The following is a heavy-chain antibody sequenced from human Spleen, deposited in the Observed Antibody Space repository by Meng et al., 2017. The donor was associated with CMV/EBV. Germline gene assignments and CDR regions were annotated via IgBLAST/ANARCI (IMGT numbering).Heavy chain of an antibody. V-gene: IGHV3-53*01. D-gene: IGHD6-19*01. CDR1: GFTVSSNY. J-gene: IGHJ5*02. CDR2: IYSGGRT. Sequence: GGSLRLSCAASGFTVSSNYMSWVRQAPGKGLEWVSVIYSGGRTFYADSVKGRFTISRDNSKNTVHLQMNSLRVEDTAVYYCAILGGIAVSGTSSWFDPWGQGTLVTVSS. CDR3: AILGGIAVSGTSSWFDP.